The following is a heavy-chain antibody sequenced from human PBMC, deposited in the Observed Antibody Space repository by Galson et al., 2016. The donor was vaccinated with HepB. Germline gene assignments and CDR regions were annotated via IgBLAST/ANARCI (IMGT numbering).Heavy chain of an antibody. V-gene: IGHV3-21*01. D-gene: IGHD1-1*01. CDR2: ISSSKTYI. Sequence: SLRLSCAASGFTFKTYTMNWVRQAPGKAPEWVSSISSSKTYIYYADSVRGRFTVSRDNAKDSLYLQMYSLRAEDTATYYCAGEGSVVKPTDPVSAFDFWGQGTVVTVSS. CDR1: GFTFKTYT. CDR3: AGEGSVVKPTDPVSAFDF. J-gene: IGHJ3*01.